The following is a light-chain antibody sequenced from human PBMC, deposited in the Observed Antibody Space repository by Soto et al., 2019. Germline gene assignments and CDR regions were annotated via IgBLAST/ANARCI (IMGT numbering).Light chain of an antibody. Sequence: EIVLTQSPATLSLSPGERATLSCRASRGISSNLAWYQQKPGQAPRLLIYDTTNRATGIPDRFSGSGSGTDFTLTISRLEPEDFAVFYCQQYGTSEIIFGQGTRLEI. J-gene: IGKJ5*01. CDR1: RGISSN. CDR2: DTT. CDR3: QQYGTSEII. V-gene: IGKV3-20*01.